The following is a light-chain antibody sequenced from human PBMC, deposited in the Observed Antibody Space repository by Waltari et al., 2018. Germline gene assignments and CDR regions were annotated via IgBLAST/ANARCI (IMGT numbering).Light chain of an antibody. CDR2: DAS. V-gene: IGKV3-15*01. Sequence: EIVLTQSPATLSVSPGETATLSCRASQSVSSKVAWYQKKPVQAPRLLIYDASTRATSIPAKFRGSGSGTEFTLTISSLQSEDFAVYYCQQYNRWPPITFGHGTRLEIK. CDR3: QQYNRWPPIT. CDR1: QSVSSK. J-gene: IGKJ5*01.